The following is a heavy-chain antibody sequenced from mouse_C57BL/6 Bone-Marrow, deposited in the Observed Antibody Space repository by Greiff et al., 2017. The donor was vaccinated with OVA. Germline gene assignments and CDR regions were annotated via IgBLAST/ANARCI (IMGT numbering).Heavy chain of an antibody. D-gene: IGHD1-1*01. CDR2: IHPSDSDT. Sequence: VQLQRPGAELVKPGASVKGSCKASGYTFTSYWMHWVKQRPGQGLEWIGRIHPSDSDTNYNQKFKGKATLTVDKSSSTAYMQLSSVTSEDSAVYYCAIGYYGSSYGFAYWGQGTLVTVSA. J-gene: IGHJ3*01. CDR1: GYTFTSYW. CDR3: AIGYYGSSYGFAY. V-gene: IGHV1-74*01.